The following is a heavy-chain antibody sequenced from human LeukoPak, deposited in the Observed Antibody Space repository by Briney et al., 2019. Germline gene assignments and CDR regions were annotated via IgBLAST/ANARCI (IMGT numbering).Heavy chain of an antibody. D-gene: IGHD2-15*01. V-gene: IGHV3-30*04. CDR2: ISYDGSNK. Sequence: GGSLRLSCAASGFTFSSYAMHWVRQAPGKGLEWVAVISYDGSNKYYADSAKGRFTISRDNSKNTLYLQMNSLRAEDTAVYYCARDGSGCSGGSCYSGTFFDYWGQGTLVTVSS. CDR1: GFTFSSYA. J-gene: IGHJ4*02. CDR3: ARDGSGCSGGSCYSGTFFDY.